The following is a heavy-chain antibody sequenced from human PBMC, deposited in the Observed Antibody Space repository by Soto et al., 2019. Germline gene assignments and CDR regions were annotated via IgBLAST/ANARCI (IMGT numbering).Heavy chain of an antibody. D-gene: IGHD3-10*01. V-gene: IGHV3-21*01. J-gene: IGHJ6*03. Sequence: GGSLRLSCAASGFTFSSYSMNWVRQAPGKGLEWVSSISSSSSYIYYADSVKGRFTISRDNAKNSLYLQMNSLRAEDTAVYYCARDRLPNGSGTPGGYYYYYMDVWGKGTTVTVSS. CDR2: ISSSSSYI. CDR3: ARDRLPNGSGTPGGYYYYYMDV. CDR1: GFTFSSYS.